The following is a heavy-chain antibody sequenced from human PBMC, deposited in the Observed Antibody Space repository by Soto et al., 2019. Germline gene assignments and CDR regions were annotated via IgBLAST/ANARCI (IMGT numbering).Heavy chain of an antibody. J-gene: IGHJ4*02. CDR2: ISYDGSNK. V-gene: IGHV3-30-3*01. CDR3: ARVGD. CDR1: GFTFSSYA. Sequence: QVQLVESGGGVVQPGRSLRLSCAASGFTFSSYAMHWVRQAPGKGPEWVAVISYDGSNKYYADSVKGRFTIARDNYKNTLYLEMNSLRAEDTAVYYCARVGDWGQGTLVTVSS.